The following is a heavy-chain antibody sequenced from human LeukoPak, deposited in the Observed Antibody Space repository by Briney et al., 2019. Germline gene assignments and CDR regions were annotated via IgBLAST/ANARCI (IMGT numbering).Heavy chain of an antibody. V-gene: IGHV3-48*02. Sequence: GGSLRLSCAASGFTFSSYSMNWVRQAPGKELEWVSYISSGSSTIYYADSVKGRFTISRDNAKNSLYLQMNSLRDEDTAVYYCARRYYDSSGCGHLDCWGQGSLVTVSS. CDR2: ISSGSSTI. CDR3: ARRYYDSSGCGHLDC. D-gene: IGHD3-22*01. J-gene: IGHJ4*02. CDR1: GFTFSSYS.